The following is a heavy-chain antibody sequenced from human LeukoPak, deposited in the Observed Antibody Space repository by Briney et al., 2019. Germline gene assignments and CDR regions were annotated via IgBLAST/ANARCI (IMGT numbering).Heavy chain of an antibody. V-gene: IGHV3-23*01. CDR1: GFTFSSYA. D-gene: IGHD2-8*01. CDR3: AKEGYCTNGVCYKGVSYYFDY. CDR2: ISGSGGST. Sequence: PGGSLRLSCAASGFTFSSYAMSWVRQAPGKGLEGVSAISGSGGSTYYADSVKGRFTISRDNSKNTLYLQMNSLRAEDTAVYYCAKEGYCTNGVCYKGVSYYFDYWGQGTLVTVSS. J-gene: IGHJ4*02.